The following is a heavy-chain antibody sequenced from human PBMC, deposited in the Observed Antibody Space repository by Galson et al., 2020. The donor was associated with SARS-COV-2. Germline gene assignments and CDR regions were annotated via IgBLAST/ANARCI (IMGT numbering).Heavy chain of an antibody. CDR1: GFTFDDYA. Sequence: GGSLRLSCAASGFTFDDYAMHWVRQAPGKGLEWVSLISWDGGSTYYADSVKGRFTISRDNSKNSLYLQMNSLRAEDTALYYCAKDILPYSYYYGMDVWGPGTTVTVSS. J-gene: IGHJ6*02. D-gene: IGHD2-15*01. CDR3: AKDILPYSYYYGMDV. V-gene: IGHV3-43D*03. CDR2: ISWDGGST.